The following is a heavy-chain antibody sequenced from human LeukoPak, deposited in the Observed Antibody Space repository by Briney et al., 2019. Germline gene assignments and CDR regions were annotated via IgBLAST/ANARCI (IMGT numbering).Heavy chain of an antibody. CDR1: GFTFSTYA. CDR3: AKDYGDRRPYYFNY. D-gene: IGHD4-17*01. CDR2: TSGSGLGT. J-gene: IGHJ4*02. V-gene: IGHV3-23*01. Sequence: GGSLRLSCAATGFTFSTYAMNWVRQAPGKGLEWFSGTSGSGLGTYYTDSVKGRFTISRDNSTNTLDLQMNSLTAEDTAVYYCAKDYGDRRPYYFNYWGQGTLVTVSS.